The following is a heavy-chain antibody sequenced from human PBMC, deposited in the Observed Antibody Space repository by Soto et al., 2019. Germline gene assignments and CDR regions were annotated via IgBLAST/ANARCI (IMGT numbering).Heavy chain of an antibody. V-gene: IGHV3-30*18. Sequence: GGSLRLSCAASGFTFSSYGMHWVRQAPGKGLEWVAVMSYGGSNKYYADSVKGRFTISRDNSKNTLYLQMNSLRAEDTAVYYCAKDLDIVVVPAEIDPWGQGTLVTVSS. D-gene: IGHD2-2*01. CDR2: MSYGGSNK. CDR1: GFTFSSYG. CDR3: AKDLDIVVVPAEIDP. J-gene: IGHJ5*02.